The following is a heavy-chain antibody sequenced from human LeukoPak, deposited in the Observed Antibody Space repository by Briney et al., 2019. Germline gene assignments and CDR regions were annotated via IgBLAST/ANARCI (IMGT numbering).Heavy chain of an antibody. Sequence: PSETLSLTCTVSGGSIRSSYYYWGWIRQPPGTGLEWIGSIYDSGSTYYNPSLKSRVTISVDTSKNQFSLHLNSVSPDDAAVYYCARAPDDLLHGRAFDIWGQGTVVTVSS. V-gene: IGHV4-39*01. D-gene: IGHD3-3*01. CDR1: GGSIRSSYYY. J-gene: IGHJ3*02. CDR3: ARAPDDLLHGRAFDI. CDR2: IYDSGST.